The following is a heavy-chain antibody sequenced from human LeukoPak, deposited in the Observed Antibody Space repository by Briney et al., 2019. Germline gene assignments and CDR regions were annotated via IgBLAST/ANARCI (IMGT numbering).Heavy chain of an antibody. CDR3: ARAFYGDYYFDY. D-gene: IGHD4-17*01. Sequence: PGGSLRLFCAASGFTFSSYWMSWVRQAPGKGLEWVANIKQDGSEKYYVDSVKGRFTIYRDNAKNSLYLQMNSLRAEDTAVYYCARAFYGDYYFDYWGQGTLVTVSS. V-gene: IGHV3-7*03. CDR1: GFTFSSYW. J-gene: IGHJ4*02. CDR2: IKQDGSEK.